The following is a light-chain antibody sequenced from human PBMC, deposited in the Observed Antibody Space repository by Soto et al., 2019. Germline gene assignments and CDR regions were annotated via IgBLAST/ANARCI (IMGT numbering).Light chain of an antibody. V-gene: IGLV2-14*01. CDR2: QVT. Sequence: SALSHPASVSGSPGQSITLSCTGTTRYIAGYNYISWYQQLPGKAPKLMIYQVTIRPSGISNRFSGSKSGNTASLTISGLQAEDEADYYCTSFSSPTSLYVFGTGTKVTVL. CDR3: TSFSSPTSLYV. CDR1: TRYIAGYNY. J-gene: IGLJ1*01.